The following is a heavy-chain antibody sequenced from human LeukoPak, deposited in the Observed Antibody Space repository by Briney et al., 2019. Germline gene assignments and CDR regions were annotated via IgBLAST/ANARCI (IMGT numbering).Heavy chain of an antibody. D-gene: IGHD6-6*01. CDR2: FYYSGST. J-gene: IGHJ6*03. V-gene: IGHV4-39*01. CDR3: ASIAARPTYYYYFMDV. CDR1: GGSLSSSSYY. Sequence: PSETLSLTCTVSGGSLSSSSYYWGWIRQPPGRGLEGIGTFYYSGSTYYYPSLKSRLTISVDTSKNQFSLKLSSVTAADTAVYYCASIAARPTYYYYFMDVWGKRTTATVSS.